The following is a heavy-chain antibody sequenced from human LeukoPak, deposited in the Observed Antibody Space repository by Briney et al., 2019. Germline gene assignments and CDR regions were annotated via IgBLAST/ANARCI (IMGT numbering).Heavy chain of an antibody. J-gene: IGHJ4*02. V-gene: IGHV3-23*01. CDR3: AKDISDWLLYSDY. CDR2: ISGSGGST. Sequence: SGGSLRLSCAASGFTFSSYAMSWVRQAPGKGLEWVSAISGSGGSTYYADSVKGRFTISRDNSKNTLYLQMNSLRAEDTAVYYCAKDISDWLLYSDYWGQGTLVTVSS. CDR1: GFTFSSYA. D-gene: IGHD3-9*01.